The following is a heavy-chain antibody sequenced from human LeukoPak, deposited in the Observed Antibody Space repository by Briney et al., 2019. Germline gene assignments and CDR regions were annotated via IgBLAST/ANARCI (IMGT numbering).Heavy chain of an antibody. J-gene: IGHJ4*02. D-gene: IGHD3-22*01. CDR3: AREFHDSSGLGSPHFDY. V-gene: IGHV1-69*04. Sequence: GASVKVSCKASGGTFSSYAISWVRQAPGQGLEWMGRIIPILGIANYAQKFQGRVTITADKSTSTAYMELSSLRSEDTAVYYCAREFHDSSGLGSPHFDYWGQGTLVTVSS. CDR2: IIPILGIA. CDR1: GGTFSSYA.